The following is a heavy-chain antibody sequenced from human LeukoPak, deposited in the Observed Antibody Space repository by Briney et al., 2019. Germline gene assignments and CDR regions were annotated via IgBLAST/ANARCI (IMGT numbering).Heavy chain of an antibody. J-gene: IGHJ5*02. D-gene: IGHD6-13*01. V-gene: IGHV1-69*13. CDR3: ARDVAAAGGGLENWFDP. Sequence: ASVKVSCKASGGTFSSYAISWVRQAPGQGLEWMGGIIPIFGTANYAQEFQGRVTITADESTSTAYMELSSLRSEDTAVYYCARDVAAAGGGLENWFDPWGQGTLVTVSS. CDR1: GGTFSSYA. CDR2: IIPIFGTA.